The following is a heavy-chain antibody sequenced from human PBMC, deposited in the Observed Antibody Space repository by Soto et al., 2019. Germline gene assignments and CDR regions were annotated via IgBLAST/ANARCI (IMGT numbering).Heavy chain of an antibody. Sequence: GASVMFPCNASAETFTSYYIHRVRQAAGRGLEWMGIINASGGSTSYAQMSQGRVTMTRDTSTSTVYMELSSLRSDDTAIHYCARSRDRFDYWGQGTLVTVSS. J-gene: IGHJ4*02. V-gene: IGHV1-46*01. CDR1: AETFTSYY. D-gene: IGHD2-21*02. CDR2: INASGGST. CDR3: ARSRDRFDY.